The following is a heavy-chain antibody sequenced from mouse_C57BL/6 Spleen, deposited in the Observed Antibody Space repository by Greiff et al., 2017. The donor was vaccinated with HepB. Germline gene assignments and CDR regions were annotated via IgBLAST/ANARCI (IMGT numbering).Heavy chain of an antibody. J-gene: IGHJ1*03. V-gene: IGHV1-55*01. CDR1: GYTFTSYW. D-gene: IGHD2-14*01. Sequence: QVQLKQPGAELVKPGASVKMSCKASGYTFTSYWITWVKQRPGQGLEWIGDIYPGSGSTNYNEKFKSKATLTVDTSSSTAYMQLSSLTSEDSAVYYCARSGINYRGYFDVWGTGTTVTVSS. CDR3: ARSGINYRGYFDV. CDR2: IYPGSGST.